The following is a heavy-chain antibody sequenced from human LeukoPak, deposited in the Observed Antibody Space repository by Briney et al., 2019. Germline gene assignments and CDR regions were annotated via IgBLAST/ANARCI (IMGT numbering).Heavy chain of an antibody. CDR2: INPSGGST. CDR3: ARESPPSYCSSTSCYHPFDY. CDR1: GYTFTSYY. D-gene: IGHD2-2*01. V-gene: IGHV1-46*01. Sequence: ASVKVSCKASGYTFTSYYMHWVRQAPGQGLEWMGIINPSGGSTSYAQKFQGRVTMTRDTSTSTVYMELSSLRSEDTAVYYCARESPPSYCSSTSCYHPFDYWGQGTLVTVSS. J-gene: IGHJ4*02.